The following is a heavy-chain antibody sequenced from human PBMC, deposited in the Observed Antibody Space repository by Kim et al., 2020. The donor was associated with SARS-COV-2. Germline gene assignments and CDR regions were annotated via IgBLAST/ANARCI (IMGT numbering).Heavy chain of an antibody. D-gene: IGHD1-26*01. J-gene: IGHJ4*02. CDR2: IYHSGST. V-gene: IGHV4-38-2*02. CDR1: GYSISSGYY. CDR3: ARGGRREGATRIDY. Sequence: SETLSLTCTVSGYSISSGYYWGWIRQPPGKGLEWIGSIYHSGSTYYNPSLKSRVTISVDTSKNQFSLKLSSVTAADTAVYYCARGGRREGATRIDYWGQG.